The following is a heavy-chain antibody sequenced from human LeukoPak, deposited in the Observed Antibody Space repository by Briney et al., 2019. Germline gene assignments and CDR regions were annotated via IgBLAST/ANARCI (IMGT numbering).Heavy chain of an antibody. J-gene: IGHJ4*02. CDR3: ARDATYYYGSGSH. Sequence: PGGSLRLSCAATGFTFSSYSMNWVRQAPGKGLEWVSSISSSSSYIYYADSVKGRFTISRDNAKNSLYLQMNSLRAEDTAVYYCARDATYYYGSGSHWGQGTLVTVSS. D-gene: IGHD3-10*01. V-gene: IGHV3-21*01. CDR2: ISSSSSYI. CDR1: GFTFSSYS.